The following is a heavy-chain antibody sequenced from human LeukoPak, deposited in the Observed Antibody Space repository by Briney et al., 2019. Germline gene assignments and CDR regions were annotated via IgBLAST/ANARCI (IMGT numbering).Heavy chain of an antibody. J-gene: IGHJ4*02. CDR2: MNPNSDNT. V-gene: IGHV1-8*01. Sequence: ASVTVSCTASGYTFTSYDINWVRQATGQGLEWMGWMNPNSDNTGYAQKFQGRVTMTRNTPISTAYMELSSLRSEDTAVYYCAVGANDYWGQGTLVTVSS. CDR1: GYTFTSYD. D-gene: IGHD1-26*01. CDR3: AVGANDY.